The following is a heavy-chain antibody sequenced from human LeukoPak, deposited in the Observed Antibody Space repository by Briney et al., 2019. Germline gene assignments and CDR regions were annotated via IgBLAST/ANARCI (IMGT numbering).Heavy chain of an antibody. Sequence: GGSLRLSCAASGFTVSSNYMSWVRQAPGKGLEWVSVIYSGGSTYYADSVKGRFTISRDNSKNTLYLQMNSLRAEDTAVYYCAKARSSIAARLADYWGQGTLVTVSS. V-gene: IGHV3-53*01. CDR3: AKARSSIAARLADY. D-gene: IGHD6-6*01. J-gene: IGHJ4*02. CDR1: GFTVSSNY. CDR2: IYSGGST.